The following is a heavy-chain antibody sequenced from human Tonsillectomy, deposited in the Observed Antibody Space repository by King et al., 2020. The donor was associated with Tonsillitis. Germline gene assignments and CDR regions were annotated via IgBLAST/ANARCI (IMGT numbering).Heavy chain of an antibody. Sequence: VQLVESGGGLVQPGGSLRLSCAVSGFTFSTYWMHWVRHAPGKGLVWVSHINSDGSSTSYADSAKGRFTISRDNAKNTLYLQMNRLRDEETAVYYCARDLRGYSYGYFYWGQGTLVTVSS. CDR2: INSDGSST. J-gene: IGHJ4*02. D-gene: IGHD5-18*01. CDR3: ARDLRGYSYGYFY. V-gene: IGHV3-74*01. CDR1: GFTFSTYW.